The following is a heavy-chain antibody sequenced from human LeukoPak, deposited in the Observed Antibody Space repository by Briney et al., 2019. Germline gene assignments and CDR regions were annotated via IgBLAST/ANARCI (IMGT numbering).Heavy chain of an antibody. Sequence: SETLPLTCTVSGYSISSGYYWGWIRQPPGKGLEWIGSIYHSGSTYYNPSLKSRVTISVDTSKNQFSLKLSSVTAADTAVYYCARDPNYGDYGSGRGYFDYWGQGTLVTVSS. V-gene: IGHV4-38-2*02. D-gene: IGHD4-17*01. J-gene: IGHJ4*02. CDR2: IYHSGST. CDR1: GYSISSGYY. CDR3: ARDPNYGDYGSGRGYFDY.